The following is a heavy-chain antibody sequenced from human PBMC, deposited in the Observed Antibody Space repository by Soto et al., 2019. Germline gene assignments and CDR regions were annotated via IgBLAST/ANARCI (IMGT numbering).Heavy chain of an antibody. Sequence: QVQLVESGGGVVQPGRSLRLSCAASGFTISTYGMHWVRQAPGKGLEWVAVKSYDGSNKYYADSVKGRFTISRDNSKNTLYLQMSSLRAEDTAVYYCAKGFSYSVIDYWGQGTLVTVSS. CDR2: KSYDGSNK. V-gene: IGHV3-30*18. D-gene: IGHD5-18*01. CDR3: AKGFSYSVIDY. CDR1: GFTISTYG. J-gene: IGHJ4*02.